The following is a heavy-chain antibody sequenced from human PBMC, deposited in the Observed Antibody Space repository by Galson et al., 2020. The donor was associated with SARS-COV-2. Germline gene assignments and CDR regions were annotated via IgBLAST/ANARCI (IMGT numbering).Heavy chain of an antibody. CDR2: ISYEGSNK. J-gene: IGHJ6*02. D-gene: IGHD5-18*01. CDR3: AKDWRWMQPNYGMNI. V-gene: IGHV3-30*18. Sequence: TGGSLRLSCGGSGFSFSNYGIHWVRQAPGKGLEWLAFISYEGSNKYYADSVKGRFTISRDNSKNTLSLQLNSLRGEDTAIYYCAKDWRWMQPNYGMNIWGQGTRSSSP. CDR1: GFSFSNYG.